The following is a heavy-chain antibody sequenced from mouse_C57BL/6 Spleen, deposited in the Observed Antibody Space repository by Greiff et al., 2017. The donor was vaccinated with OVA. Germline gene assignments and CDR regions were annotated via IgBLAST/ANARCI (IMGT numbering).Heavy chain of an antibody. V-gene: IGHV1-82*01. CDR2: IYPGDGDT. D-gene: IGHD2-1*01. CDR3: ARGDYGNFWFAY. J-gene: IGHJ3*01. Sequence: VQLRQSGPELVKPGASVKISCKASGYAFSSSWMNWVKQRPGKGLEWIGRIYPGDGDTNYNGKFKGKATLTADKSSSTAYMQLSSLTSEDSAVYFCARGDYGNFWFAYWGQGTLVTVSA. CDR1: GYAFSSSW.